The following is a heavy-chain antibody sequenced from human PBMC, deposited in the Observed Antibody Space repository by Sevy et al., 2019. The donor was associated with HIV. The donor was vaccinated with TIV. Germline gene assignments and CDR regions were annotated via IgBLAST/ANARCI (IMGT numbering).Heavy chain of an antibody. Sequence: GGSLRLSCAASGFTFSRYAMNWVRQAPGKGLEWVSGISGSGGRGDKTNYANSVKGRFTVSRDESKNTLNLQVNSLRAEDTAIYYYARKYDSSGYFDYWGQGTLVTVSS. CDR2: ISGSGGRGDKT. CDR3: ARKYDSSGYFDY. J-gene: IGHJ4*02. V-gene: IGHV3-23*01. CDR1: GFTFSRYA. D-gene: IGHD3-22*01.